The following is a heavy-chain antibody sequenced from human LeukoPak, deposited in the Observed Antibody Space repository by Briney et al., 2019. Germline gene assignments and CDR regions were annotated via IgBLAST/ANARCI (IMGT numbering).Heavy chain of an antibody. CDR1: GGSISSDGYY. CDR3: ARTDTSVSFDY. CDR2: IYYSGST. J-gene: IGHJ4*02. D-gene: IGHD2-2*01. Sequence: SETLSLTCSVSGGSISSDGYYWSWIRQRPGKGLGWIGYIYYSGSTYYNPSLKSRVTMSVDTSKNQFSLKLSSVTAADTAVYYCARTDTSVSFDYWGQGTLVTVSS. V-gene: IGHV4-31*03.